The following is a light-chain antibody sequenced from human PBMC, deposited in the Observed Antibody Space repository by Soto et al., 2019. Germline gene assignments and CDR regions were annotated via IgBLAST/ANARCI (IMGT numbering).Light chain of an antibody. CDR3: LQRYSTPRT. Sequence: DIQMTQSPSSLSASVGDRATITCRASQNISSYLNWYQKKPGKAPKFLIYGASSLQSGVPSRFSGSGSGTDFTLTISSVQPEDFASYYCLQRYSTPRTFGQGTKVEIK. V-gene: IGKV1-39*01. CDR2: GAS. J-gene: IGKJ1*01. CDR1: QNISSY.